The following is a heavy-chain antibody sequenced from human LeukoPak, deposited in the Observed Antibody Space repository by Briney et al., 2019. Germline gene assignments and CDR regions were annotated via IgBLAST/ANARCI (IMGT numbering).Heavy chain of an antibody. Sequence: GESLTISCKASGYSFTSHWIGWVRQMSGKGLEWTGVIFPGDSDTSYSPSFQGQVTISVDKSITTAYLQWSSLKASDTAMYFCARGSGYSSAREVDYWGQGTLVTVSS. V-gene: IGHV5-51*01. D-gene: IGHD6-19*01. J-gene: IGHJ4*02. CDR2: IFPGDSDT. CDR3: ARGSGYSSAREVDY. CDR1: GYSFTSHW.